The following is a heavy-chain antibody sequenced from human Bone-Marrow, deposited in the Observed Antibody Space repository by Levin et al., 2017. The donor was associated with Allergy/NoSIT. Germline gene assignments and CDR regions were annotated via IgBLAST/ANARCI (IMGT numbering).Heavy chain of an antibody. Sequence: PGGSLRLSCAASGFTFDDYGMSWVRQAPGKGLEWVSGINWNGGSTGYADSVKGRFTISRDNAKNSLYLQMNSLRAEDTALYYCARDPDSSGWYNAFDIWGQGTMVTVSS. J-gene: IGHJ3*02. V-gene: IGHV3-20*04. CDR1: GFTFDDYG. CDR3: ARDPDSSGWYNAFDI. CDR2: INWNGGST. D-gene: IGHD6-19*01.